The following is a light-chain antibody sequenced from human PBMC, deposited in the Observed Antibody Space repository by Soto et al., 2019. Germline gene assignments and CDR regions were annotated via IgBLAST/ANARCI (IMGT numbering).Light chain of an antibody. CDR3: QHYKTYSRT. Sequence: DIQMTQSPSTLSASVGDRVTITCRASQNIDTWLAWYQQKPGKPPTLLMYKASILESGVPSRFSGSGSETDFTLTISSLQPDDFATYYCQHYKTYSRTFGQGTKVDI. CDR2: KAS. V-gene: IGKV1-5*03. CDR1: QNIDTW. J-gene: IGKJ1*01.